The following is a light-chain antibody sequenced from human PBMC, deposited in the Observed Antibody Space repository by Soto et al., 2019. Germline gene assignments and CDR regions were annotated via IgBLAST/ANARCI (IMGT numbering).Light chain of an antibody. CDR1: SSDVGGYNY. J-gene: IGLJ1*01. CDR2: DVS. Sequence: QSALTQPASVSGSPGQSITISCTGTSSDVGGYNYVSWYQQHPGKAPKLIIYDVSGRPSGVSDRFSASKSGNTASLTISGLQAEDEAEYYCTSYESSTTLDVLGIGTKLTVL. V-gene: IGLV2-14*03. CDR3: TSYESSTTLDV.